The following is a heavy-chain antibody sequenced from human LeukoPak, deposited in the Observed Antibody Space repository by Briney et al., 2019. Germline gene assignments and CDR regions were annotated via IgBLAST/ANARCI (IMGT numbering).Heavy chain of an antibody. CDR1: GYTFTDYY. J-gene: IGHJ6*02. V-gene: IGHV1-2*02. CDR2: INPNSGGT. D-gene: IGHD3-16*01. CDR3: ARDYVLAYYYGMDV. Sequence: ASVKVSCKASGYTFTDYYMHWVRQAPGQGLEWMGWINPNSGGTNYAQKFQGRVTMTRDTSISTAYMELSRLRSDDTAVYYCARDYVLAYYYGMDVWGQGTTVTVSS.